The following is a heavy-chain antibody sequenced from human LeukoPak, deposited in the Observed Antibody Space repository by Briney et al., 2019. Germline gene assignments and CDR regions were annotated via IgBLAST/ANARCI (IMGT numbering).Heavy chain of an antibody. J-gene: IGHJ3*02. CDR3: AKDRRSIRITIFGVVTDAFDI. V-gene: IGHV3-7*01. D-gene: IGHD3-3*01. CDR2: IKQDGSEK. CDR1: GFTFSSYW. Sequence: GGSLRLSCEASGFTFSSYWMNWVRQAPGKGLEWVAYIKQDGSEKYYVDSVKGRFTISRDNARNSLYLQMNSLRAEDTAVYYCAKDRRSIRITIFGVVTDAFDIWGQGTMVTVSS.